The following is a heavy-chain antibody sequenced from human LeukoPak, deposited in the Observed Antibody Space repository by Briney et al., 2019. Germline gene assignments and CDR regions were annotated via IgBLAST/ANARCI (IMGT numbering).Heavy chain of an antibody. CDR3: AKDRMAAVAAAGADDY. Sequence: GGSLRLSCAASGFTFSSYAMSWVRQAPGKGLEWVSAISGSGGSTYYADSVEGRFTISRDNSKNTLYLQMNSLRAEDTAVYYCAKDRMAAVAAAGADDYWGQGTLVTVSS. J-gene: IGHJ4*02. CDR2: ISGSGGST. D-gene: IGHD6-13*01. V-gene: IGHV3-23*01. CDR1: GFTFSSYA.